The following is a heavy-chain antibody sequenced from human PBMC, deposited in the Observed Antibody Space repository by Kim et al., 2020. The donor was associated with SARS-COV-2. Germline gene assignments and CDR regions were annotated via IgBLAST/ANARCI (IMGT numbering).Heavy chain of an antibody. D-gene: IGHD3-3*01. Sequence: GGSLRLSCAASGFTFSSYAMSWVRQAPGKGLEWVSAISGSGGSTYYADSVKGRFTISRDNSKNTLYLQMNSLRAEDTAVYYCAKPPRTSYDFWSGYPLYFDYWGQGTLVTVSS. CDR1: GFTFSSYA. J-gene: IGHJ4*02. CDR3: AKPPRTSYDFWSGYPLYFDY. V-gene: IGHV3-23*01. CDR2: ISGSGGST.